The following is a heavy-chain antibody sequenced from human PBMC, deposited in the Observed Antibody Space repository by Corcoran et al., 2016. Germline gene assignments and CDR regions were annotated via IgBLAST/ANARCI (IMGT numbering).Heavy chain of an antibody. J-gene: IGHJ4*02. CDR2: INHSGST. D-gene: IGHD3-22*01. CDR3: ARLGYYDSSGPIDY. CDR1: GGSFSGYY. Sequence: QVQLQQWGAGLLKPSKTLSLTCAVYGGSFSGYYWSWIRQPPGKGLEWIGEINHSGSTNYNPSLKSRVTISVDTSKNQFSLKLSSVTAADTAVYYCARLGYYDSSGPIDYWGQGTLVTVSS. V-gene: IGHV4-34*01.